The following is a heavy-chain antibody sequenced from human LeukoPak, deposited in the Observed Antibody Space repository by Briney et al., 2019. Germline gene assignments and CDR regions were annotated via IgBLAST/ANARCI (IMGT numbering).Heavy chain of an antibody. Sequence: PGESLKISCKGSGYSFTSYWIGWVRQMPRKGLEWMGIIYPGDSETRYSPSFQGQVTISADKSISTTYLQWTSLKASDTAIYYCTTTSRYFDHWGQGTLVTVSP. CDR1: GYSFTSYW. CDR2: IYPGDSET. CDR3: TTTSRYFDH. D-gene: IGHD6-6*01. J-gene: IGHJ4*02. V-gene: IGHV5-51*01.